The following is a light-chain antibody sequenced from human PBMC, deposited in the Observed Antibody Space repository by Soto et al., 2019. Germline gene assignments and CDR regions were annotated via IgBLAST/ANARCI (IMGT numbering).Light chain of an antibody. CDR3: QQYGSSQT. CDR2: GAS. J-gene: IGKJ1*01. Sequence: EIVLTQSPGTLSLSPGERATLSCRASQSVSSSYLAWYQQKPGQPPRLLIYGASSRATGIPDRFSGRGSGTDFTLTISRLEPEDFAVYYCQQYGSSQTFGQGTKVEIK. V-gene: IGKV3-20*01. CDR1: QSVSSSY.